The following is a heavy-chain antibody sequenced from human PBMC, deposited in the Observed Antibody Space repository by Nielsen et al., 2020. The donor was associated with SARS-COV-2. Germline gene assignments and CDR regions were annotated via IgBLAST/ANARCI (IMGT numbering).Heavy chain of an antibody. CDR1: GFTFTSSA. V-gene: IGHV1-58*02. CDR3: AAGRIVGATTLYYYYGMDV. J-gene: IGHJ6*02. CDR2: IVVGSGNT. Sequence: SVKVSCKASGFTFTSSAMQWVRQARGQRLEWIGWIVVGSGNTNYAQKFQERVTITRDMSTSTAYMELSSLRSEDTAVYYCAAGRIVGATTLYYYYGMDVWGQGTMVTVSS. D-gene: IGHD1-26*01.